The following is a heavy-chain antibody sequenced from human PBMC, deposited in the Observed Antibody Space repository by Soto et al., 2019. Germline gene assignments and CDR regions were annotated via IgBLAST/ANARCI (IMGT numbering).Heavy chain of an antibody. CDR1: GFTVSTYA. CDR2: ISGSGGST. D-gene: IGHD1-1*01. CDR3: AKYSGTHLGAADF. Sequence: PGGSLRLSCAASGFTVSTYAMSWVRQAPGKGPEWVSAISGSGGSTYYADSVKGRFTISRDNSKNTLFLQMNSLRAEDTAVYYCAKYSGTHLGAADFWGQGTLVTVSS. V-gene: IGHV3-23*01. J-gene: IGHJ4*02.